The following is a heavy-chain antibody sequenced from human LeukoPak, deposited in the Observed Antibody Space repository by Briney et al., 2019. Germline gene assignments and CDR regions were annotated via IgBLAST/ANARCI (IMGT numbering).Heavy chain of an antibody. CDR3: ARNYYDSGGYSTKFGY. CDR2: ISAYNGNT. Sequence: ASVKVSCKASGYTFTSYGISWVRQAPGQGLDGMGWISAYNGNTNYAQKLQGRVTMTTDTSTSTAYMELRSLRSDDTAVYYCARNYYDSGGYSTKFGYWGQGTLVTVSS. CDR1: GYTFTSYG. D-gene: IGHD3-22*01. V-gene: IGHV1-18*01. J-gene: IGHJ4*02.